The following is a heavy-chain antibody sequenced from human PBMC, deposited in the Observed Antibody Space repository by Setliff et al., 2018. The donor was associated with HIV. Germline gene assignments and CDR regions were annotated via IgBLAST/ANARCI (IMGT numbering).Heavy chain of an antibody. D-gene: IGHD2-15*01. V-gene: IGHV4-39*07. CDR1: GGSSSNRSYY. CDR3: ARDGRHDRNRWYVTHQYFKY. J-gene: IGHJ1*01. CDR2: IYSSGST. Sequence: SETLSLTCTVSGGSSSNRSYYWGWIRQPPGKGLEWIGSIYSSGSTYYNPSLKSRVTISVDTSKKQFSLRLSSVTAADTAVYYCARDGRHDRNRWYVTHQYFKYWGQGTLVTVSS.